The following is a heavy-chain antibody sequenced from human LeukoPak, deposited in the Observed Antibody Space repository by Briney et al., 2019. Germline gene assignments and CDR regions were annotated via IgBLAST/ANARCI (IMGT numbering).Heavy chain of an antibody. Sequence: SETLSLTCAVYGGSFSGYYWSWIRQPPGKGLEWIGEINHSGSTNYNPSLKGRVTISVDTSKNQFSLKLSSVTAADTAVYYCALANSSSWYFDYWGQGTLATVSS. CDR2: INHSGST. CDR3: ALANSSSWYFDY. J-gene: IGHJ4*02. D-gene: IGHD6-13*01. V-gene: IGHV4-34*01. CDR1: GGSFSGYY.